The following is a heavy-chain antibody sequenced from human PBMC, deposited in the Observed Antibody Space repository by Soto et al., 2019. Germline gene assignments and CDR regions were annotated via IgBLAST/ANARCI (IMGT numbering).Heavy chain of an antibody. CDR3: ACSKALEYSSSAGGDY. Sequence: QVQLVQSGAEVKKPGASVKVSCKASGYTFTSYGISWVRQAPGQGLEWMGWISAYNGNTNYAQKLQGRVTMTTDTSTSKAYMELRSLRSDDTAVYYCACSKALEYSSSAGGDYWGQGTLVTVSS. CDR1: GYTFTSYG. V-gene: IGHV1-18*01. CDR2: ISAYNGNT. J-gene: IGHJ4*02. D-gene: IGHD6-6*01.